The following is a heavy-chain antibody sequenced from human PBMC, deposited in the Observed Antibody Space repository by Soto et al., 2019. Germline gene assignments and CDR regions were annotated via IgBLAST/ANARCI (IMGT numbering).Heavy chain of an antibody. D-gene: IGHD2-15*01. Sequence: ASVKVSCKASGYTFTSYGISWVRQAPGLGLEWMGWISAYNGNTNYAQKLQGRVTMTTDTSTSTAYMELRSLRSDDTAVYYCAREDCSGGSCYGVGYYYYYGMDVWGQGTTVTVSS. CDR3: AREDCSGGSCYGVGYYYYYGMDV. CDR1: GYTFTSYG. V-gene: IGHV1-18*01. J-gene: IGHJ6*02. CDR2: ISAYNGNT.